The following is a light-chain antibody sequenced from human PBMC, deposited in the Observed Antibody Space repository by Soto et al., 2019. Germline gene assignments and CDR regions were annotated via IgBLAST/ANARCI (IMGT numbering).Light chain of an antibody. CDR1: QSISSY. V-gene: IGKV1-39*01. J-gene: IGKJ4*01. Sequence: DIQMTQSPSSLSASVGDRVTITCRASQSISSYLNWYQQKPGKAPKILIYAASSLQSGVQSRFSGSGSGTDFTLTIRRLQTEEFATYYCQQKYCTLPLTFGGRNKVEIK. CDR3: QQKYCTLPLT. CDR2: AAS.